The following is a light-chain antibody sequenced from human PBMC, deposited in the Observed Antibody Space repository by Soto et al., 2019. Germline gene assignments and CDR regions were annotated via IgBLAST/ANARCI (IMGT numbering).Light chain of an antibody. J-gene: IGKJ1*01. CDR2: AAF. V-gene: IGKV1-17*01. CDR1: QSISSY. CDR3: IQHKTFPRT. Sequence: DIQMTQSPSSLSASVGDRVTITCRASQSISSYLNWYQQKPGKAPKLLIYAAFSLQSGVPSRFSGSGSGTEFTLTIRSLQPEDFATYYCIQHKTFPRTFGQGTKVDIK.